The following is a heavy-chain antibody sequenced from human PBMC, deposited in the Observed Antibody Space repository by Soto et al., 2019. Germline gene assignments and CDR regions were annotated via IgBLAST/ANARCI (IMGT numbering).Heavy chain of an antibody. Sequence: EVQLVQSGAEVKKSGESLKISCKGSGYNFTNYWIGWLRQMPGKDLEWMGIIYPGDSDTRYSPSFQGQVTISADKSISTAYLQWSSLKASATGMYYCVRFCSNVDPWGQGTQVTVSS. CDR1: GYNFTNYW. J-gene: IGHJ5*02. CDR3: VRFCSNVDP. D-gene: IGHD4-4*01. CDR2: IYPGDSDT. V-gene: IGHV5-51*01.